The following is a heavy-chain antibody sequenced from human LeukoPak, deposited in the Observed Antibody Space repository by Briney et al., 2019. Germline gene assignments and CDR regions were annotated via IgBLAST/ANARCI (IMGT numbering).Heavy chain of an antibody. CDR3: ARTAIAAAAFYNWFDS. Sequence: GGSLRLSCAASGFTFDDYAMHWVRQAPGKGLEWVSGISWNSGSIGYADSVKGRFTISGDNARNSLYLQMNSLRAEDTAVYYCARTAIAAAAFYNWFDSWGQGTLVTVSS. CDR2: ISWNSGSI. CDR1: GFTFDDYA. D-gene: IGHD6-13*01. V-gene: IGHV3-9*01. J-gene: IGHJ5*01.